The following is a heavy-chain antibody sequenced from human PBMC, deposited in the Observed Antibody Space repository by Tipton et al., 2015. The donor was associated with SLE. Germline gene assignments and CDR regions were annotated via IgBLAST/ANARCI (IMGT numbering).Heavy chain of an antibody. J-gene: IGHJ4*02. Sequence: TLSLTCSVYGGSFSGYYWSWIRQPPEKGLEWIGEINHSGSTNYNPSLKSRVTISVDTSKNQFSLKLSSVTAADTAVYYCARHDSESPFDYWGQGTLVTVSS. CDR3: ARHDSESPFDY. V-gene: IGHV4-34*01. CDR1: GGSFSGYY. D-gene: IGHD1-14*01. CDR2: INHSGST.